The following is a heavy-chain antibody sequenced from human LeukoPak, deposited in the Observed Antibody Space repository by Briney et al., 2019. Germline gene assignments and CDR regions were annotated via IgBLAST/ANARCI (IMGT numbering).Heavy chain of an antibody. Sequence: GGSLRLSCAASGFTFSSYGMTWVRQAPGKGLEWVSYISSSSSTIYYADSVKGRFTISRDNAKNSLYLQLNSLRAEDTAVYYCARGSRFGVVGRDAFDIWGQGTMVTVSS. CDR3: ARGSRFGVVGRDAFDI. CDR2: ISSSSSTI. J-gene: IGHJ3*02. D-gene: IGHD3-3*01. CDR1: GFTFSSYG. V-gene: IGHV3-48*01.